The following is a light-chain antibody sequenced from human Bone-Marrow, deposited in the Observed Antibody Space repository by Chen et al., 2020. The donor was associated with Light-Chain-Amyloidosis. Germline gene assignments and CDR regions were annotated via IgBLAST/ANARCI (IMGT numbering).Light chain of an antibody. CDR3: SSYVGSGTFVV. V-gene: IGLV2-23*02. J-gene: IGLJ2*01. CDR2: EAS. CDR1: SSDVGSYNL. Sequence: HSALTQPASVSGSPGQSITISCTGTSSDVGSYNLVSWYQHHPGKVPNLLIYEASKRPSGVSNRFSGSQSGNTASLTISGLQAEDEADYYCSSYVGSGTFVVFGGGTKVTVL.